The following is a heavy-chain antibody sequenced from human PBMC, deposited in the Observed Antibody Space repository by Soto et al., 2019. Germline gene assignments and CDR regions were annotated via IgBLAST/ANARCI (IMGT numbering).Heavy chain of an antibody. D-gene: IGHD6-13*01. Sequence: TSETLSLTCAVSGGSISSSNWWSWVRQPPGKGLEWIGEIYHSGSTNYNPSLKSRVTISVDKSKNQFSLKLSSVTAADTAVYYCAKIAAAGTDYYYGMDVWGQGTTVTVSS. CDR3: AKIAAAGTDYYYGMDV. CDR2: IYHSGST. J-gene: IGHJ6*02. V-gene: IGHV4-4*02. CDR1: GGSISSSNW.